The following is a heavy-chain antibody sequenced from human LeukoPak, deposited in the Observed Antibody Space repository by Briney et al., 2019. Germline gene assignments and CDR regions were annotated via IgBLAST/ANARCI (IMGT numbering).Heavy chain of an antibody. CDR1: GFTFSNYN. D-gene: IGHD4-17*01. CDR3: ANPPTVTKTRFDS. CDR2: ITSSGTYI. V-gene: IGHV3-21*04. J-gene: IGHJ5*01. Sequence: GGSLRLSCAASGFTFSNYNMNWVRQAPGKAMEWVSSITSSGTYIFYADSVKGRFTISGDNSKNTLYLQMNSLRAEDTAVYYCANPPTVTKTRFDSWGQGTLVTVSS.